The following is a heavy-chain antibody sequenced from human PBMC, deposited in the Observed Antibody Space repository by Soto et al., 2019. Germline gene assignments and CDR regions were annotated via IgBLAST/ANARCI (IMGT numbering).Heavy chain of an antibody. V-gene: IGHV1-69*06. J-gene: IGHJ4*02. CDR1: GVTLNDYA. Sequence: QVQLVQSGAEVKKPGSSVKVSCRASGVTLNDYAISWVRQAPGQGLEWMGGIIPLSASAKLAQKFQGRVMITADKSTRTAYMELTSVRSEDTAVYYCSTGLLAAAPLNYWGQGTLVTVSS. CDR3: STGLLAAAPLNY. D-gene: IGHD6-13*01. CDR2: IIPLSASA.